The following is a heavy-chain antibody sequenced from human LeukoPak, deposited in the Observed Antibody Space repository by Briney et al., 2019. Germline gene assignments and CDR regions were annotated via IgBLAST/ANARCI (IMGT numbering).Heavy chain of an antibody. CDR2: VYYSGST. CDR3: ARVGGLRLGELSFDN. D-gene: IGHD3-16*02. CDR1: GGSISSSSYY. J-gene: IGHJ4*02. V-gene: IGHV4-39*07. Sequence: SETLSLTCSVSGGSISSSSYYWGWIRQPPGKGLEWIGNVYYSGSTYYSPSLKSRVTISVDTSKNHFSLKVSSVTAADTAVYYCARVGGLRLGELSFDNWGQGTLVTVSS.